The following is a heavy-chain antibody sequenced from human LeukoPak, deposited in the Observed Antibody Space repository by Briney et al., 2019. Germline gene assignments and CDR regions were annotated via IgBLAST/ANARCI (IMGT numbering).Heavy chain of an antibody. CDR1: GFTFSSYS. CDR3: AKGGHYSFFDY. D-gene: IGHD4-11*01. J-gene: IGHJ4*02. CDR2: ISGDGTET. V-gene: IGHV3-23*01. Sequence: GGSLRLSCAASGFTFSSYSMNWVRQAPGKGLEWVSTISGDGTETFYADSVKGRFTISRDNSKNTHYLQMSSLRAEDTGIYYCAKGGHYSFFDYWGQGTLVTVSS.